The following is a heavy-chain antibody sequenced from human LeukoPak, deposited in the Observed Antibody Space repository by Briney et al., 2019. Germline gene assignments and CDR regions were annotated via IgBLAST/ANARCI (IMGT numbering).Heavy chain of an antibody. CDR1: GLTVTSHY. D-gene: IGHD3-16*01. CDR3: ARVNRDVWGSYGFDP. Sequence: GRCLRLSYAASGLTVTSHYMSWVRQHPRKWREWVSVIYSGGSTYYADSVKGRFTISRDNSKNTLYLQMNSLRAEDTAVYYCARVNRDVWGSYGFDPWGQGTLVTVSS. CDR2: IYSGGST. J-gene: IGHJ5*02. V-gene: IGHV3-53*01.